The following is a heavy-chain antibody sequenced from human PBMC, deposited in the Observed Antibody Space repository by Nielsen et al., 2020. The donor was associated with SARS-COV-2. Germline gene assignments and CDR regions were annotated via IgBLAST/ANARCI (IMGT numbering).Heavy chain of an antibody. J-gene: IGHJ6*02. CDR3: GMTTDFYYYGVDV. Sequence: GESLKISCAASGFTFSSYAMSWVRQAPGKGLEWVSVIYSGGSSTYYADSVKGRFTISRDNSKNTLYLQMNSLRAEDTAVYYCGMTTDFYYYGVDVWGQGTAVTVSS. CDR1: GFTFSSYA. D-gene: IGHD1-1*01. CDR2: IYSGGSST. V-gene: IGHV3-23*03.